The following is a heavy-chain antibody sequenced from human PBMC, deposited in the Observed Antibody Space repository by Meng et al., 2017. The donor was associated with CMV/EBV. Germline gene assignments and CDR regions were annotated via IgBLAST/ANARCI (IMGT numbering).Heavy chain of an antibody. CDR3: ARDTLAGEYQLPTGGYFDL. J-gene: IGHJ2*01. D-gene: IGHD2-2*01. V-gene: IGHV1-69*05. Sequence: SVKVSCKASGGTFSSYAISWVRQAPGQGLEWMGRIIPIFGTANYAQKFQGRVTITTDESTSTAYMELSSLRSEDTAVYYCARDTLAGEYQLPTGGYFDLWGRGTLVTVSS. CDR1: GGTFSSYA. CDR2: IIPIFGTA.